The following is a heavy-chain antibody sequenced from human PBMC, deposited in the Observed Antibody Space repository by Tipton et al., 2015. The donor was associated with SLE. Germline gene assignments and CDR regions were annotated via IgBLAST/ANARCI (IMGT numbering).Heavy chain of an antibody. CDR2: IYHSGAT. J-gene: IGHJ6*02. CDR1: TGSISSFY. CDR3: ARGRYFDSTGFRSEHWFFGMDV. V-gene: IGHV4-59*01. Sequence: TLSLTCTVSTGSISSFYWSWIRQSPGKGLEWIGLIYHSGATNYNPSLNGRVSISIDTSRKQFSLRLLSVSAADTAVYYCARGRYFDSTGFRSEHWFFGMDVWGQGTTVTVSS. D-gene: IGHD3-22*01.